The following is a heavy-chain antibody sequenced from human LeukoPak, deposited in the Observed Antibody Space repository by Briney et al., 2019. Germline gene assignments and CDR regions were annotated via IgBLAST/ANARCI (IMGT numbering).Heavy chain of an antibody. CDR3: ARGSSGIAAAGPDY. Sequence: GGSLRLSCAASRFTFSDYYMSWIRQAPGKGLEWVANIKQDGSEKYYVDSVKGRFTISRDNAKNSLYLQMNSLRAEDTAVYYCARGSSGIAAAGPDYWGQGTLVTVSS. D-gene: IGHD6-13*01. CDR1: RFTFSDYY. V-gene: IGHV3-7*01. J-gene: IGHJ4*02. CDR2: IKQDGSEK.